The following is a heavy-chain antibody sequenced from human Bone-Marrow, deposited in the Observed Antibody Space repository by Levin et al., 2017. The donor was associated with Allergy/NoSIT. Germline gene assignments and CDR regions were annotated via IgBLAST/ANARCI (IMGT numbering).Heavy chain of an antibody. CDR3: VRDSDWSSDY. CDR2: IKPGGSEK. V-gene: IGHV3-7*01. Sequence: AGESLKISCAASGFTLSRNSMRWVRQAPGKGLEWVADIKPGGSEKSYVGSVKGRFTISRDNAENSLYLQMSSLRAEDTAIYYCVRDSDWSSDYWGQGTLVTVSS. J-gene: IGHJ4*02. D-gene: IGHD6-19*01. CDR1: GFTLSRNS.